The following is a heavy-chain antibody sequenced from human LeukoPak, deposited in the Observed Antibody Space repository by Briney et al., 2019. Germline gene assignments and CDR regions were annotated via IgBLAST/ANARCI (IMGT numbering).Heavy chain of an antibody. D-gene: IGHD6-13*01. J-gene: IGHJ4*02. V-gene: IGHV3-21*01. CDR1: GFTFSSYS. CDR3: AREGRGGIAKPPYY. CDR2: ISSSSSYI. Sequence: GGSLRLSCAASGFTFSSYSMNWVRQAPGKGLEWVSSISSSSSYIYYADSVKGRFTISRDNAKNSLYLQMNSLRAEDTAVYYCAREGRGGIAKPPYYWGQGTLVTVSS.